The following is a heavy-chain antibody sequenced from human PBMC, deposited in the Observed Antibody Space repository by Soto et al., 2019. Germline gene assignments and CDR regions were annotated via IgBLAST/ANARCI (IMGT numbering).Heavy chain of an antibody. CDR3: AGSAYDSSGYLAIDY. Sequence: GASVKVSCKASGGTFSSYAISWVRQAPGQGLEWMGGIIPIFGTANYAQKFQGRVTITADESTSTAYMELSSLRSEDTAVDYCAGSAYDSSGYLAIDYWGQGTLVTVSS. CDR1: GGTFSSYA. CDR2: IIPIFGTA. D-gene: IGHD3-22*01. J-gene: IGHJ4*02. V-gene: IGHV1-69*13.